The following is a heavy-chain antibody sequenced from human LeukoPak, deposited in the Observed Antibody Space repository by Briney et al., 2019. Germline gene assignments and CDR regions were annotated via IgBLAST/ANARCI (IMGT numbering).Heavy chain of an antibody. V-gene: IGHV3-66*03. CDR2: IYGCGST. J-gene: IGHJ3*01. CDR3: ARTGRGDFFDF. CDR1: GFTVSTNY. Sequence: PGGSLRLSCAASGFTVSTNYMSWVRQAPGKGLEWVSLIYGCGSTYYADSVKGRFTISRDNAKNSLYLQMNSLRADDTAVYYCARTGRGDFFDFGAQGTMVTVSS. D-gene: IGHD3-16*01.